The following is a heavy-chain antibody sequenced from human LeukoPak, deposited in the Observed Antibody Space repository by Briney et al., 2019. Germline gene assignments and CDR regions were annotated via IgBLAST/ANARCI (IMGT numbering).Heavy chain of an antibody. CDR1: GFTCSSYS. Sequence: GGSLRLSCAASGFTCSSYSMNWVRQAPGKGLEWVSSISSSSSYIYYADSVKGRFTISRDNAKNSLYLQMNSLRAEDTAVYYCASQMRGYGRYFDYWGQGTLVTVSS. CDR3: ASQMRGYGRYFDY. D-gene: IGHD5-12*01. J-gene: IGHJ4*02. V-gene: IGHV3-21*01. CDR2: ISSSSSYI.